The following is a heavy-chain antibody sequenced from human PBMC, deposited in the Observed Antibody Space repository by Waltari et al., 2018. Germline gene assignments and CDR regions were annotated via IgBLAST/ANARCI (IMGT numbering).Heavy chain of an antibody. CDR1: GLTFSSYG. D-gene: IGHD3-16*01. CDR3: AKDRVFGYSHFDY. Sequence: QVQLVESGGGVVQPGGSLRLSCASSGLTFSSYGLHWIRQAPGKGLEWVAFIRYDGSNKYYADSVKGRFTISRDNSKNTLYLQMNSLRAEDTAVYYCAKDRVFGYSHFDYWGQGTLVTVSS. V-gene: IGHV3-30*02. CDR2: IRYDGSNK. J-gene: IGHJ4*02.